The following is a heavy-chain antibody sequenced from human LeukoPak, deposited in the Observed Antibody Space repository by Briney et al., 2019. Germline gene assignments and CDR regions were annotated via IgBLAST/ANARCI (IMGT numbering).Heavy chain of an antibody. CDR2: ISYDGSNK. Sequence: GGSLRLSCAASGFTFSSYAMHWVRQAPGKGLEWVAVISYDGSNKYYADSVKGRFTISRDNSKNTLYLQMNSLRAEDTAVYYCAKSLVLLWFGEFDYWGQGTLVTVSS. V-gene: IGHV3-30-3*02. J-gene: IGHJ4*02. CDR1: GFTFSSYA. D-gene: IGHD3-10*01. CDR3: AKSLVLLWFGEFDY.